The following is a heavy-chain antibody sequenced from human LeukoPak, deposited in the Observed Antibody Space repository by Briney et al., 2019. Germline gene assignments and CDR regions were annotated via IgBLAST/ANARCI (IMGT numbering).Heavy chain of an antibody. Sequence: PSETLSLTCTVSGGSISSYYWSWIRQPPGKGLEWIGYIYYSGSTNYNPSLKSRVTISVATSKNQFSLKLSSVTAADTAVYYCARTRGSYNVFDIWGQGTMVTVSS. J-gene: IGHJ3*02. CDR2: IYYSGST. CDR3: ARTRGSYNVFDI. D-gene: IGHD3-16*01. V-gene: IGHV4-59*01. CDR1: GGSISSYY.